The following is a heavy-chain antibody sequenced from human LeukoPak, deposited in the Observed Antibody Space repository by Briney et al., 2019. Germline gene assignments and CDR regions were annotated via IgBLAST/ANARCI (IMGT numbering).Heavy chain of an antibody. CDR1: GFTFDDYA. CDR2: ISWNSGSI. CDR3: SGGSGFRNAFDI. D-gene: IGHD2-15*01. Sequence: QPGRSLRLSCAASGFTFDDYAMHWVRQAPGKGLEWVSGISWNSGSIGYADSVKGRFTISRDNAKNSLYLQMNSLRAEDTALDYCSGGSGFRNAFDIWGQGTMVTVSS. V-gene: IGHV3-9*01. J-gene: IGHJ3*02.